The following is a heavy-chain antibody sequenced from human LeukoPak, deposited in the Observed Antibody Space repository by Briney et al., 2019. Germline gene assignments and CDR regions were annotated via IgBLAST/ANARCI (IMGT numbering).Heavy chain of an antibody. D-gene: IGHD3-10*01. V-gene: IGHV4-39*07. CDR3: ARGKEVFTMLRGLKPGYYFDY. J-gene: IGHJ4*02. CDR1: GGSISSSSYY. Sequence: PSETLSLTCTVSGGSISSSSYYWGWIRQPPGKGLEWIGSIYYSGSTYYNPSLKSRVTISVDTSKNQFSLKLSSVTAADTAVYYCARGKEVFTMLRGLKPGYYFDYWGQGTLVTVSS. CDR2: IYYSGST.